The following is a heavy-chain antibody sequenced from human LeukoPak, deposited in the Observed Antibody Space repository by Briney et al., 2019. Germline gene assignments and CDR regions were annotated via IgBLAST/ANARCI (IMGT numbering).Heavy chain of an antibody. CDR1: GYTFTSYG. CDR2: ISAYNGNT. D-gene: IGHD3-22*01. V-gene: IGHV1-18*01. CDR3: ARDTYYYDSSGYYRVWSIDDAFDI. Sequence: ASVKVSCKASGYTFTSYGISWVRQAPGQGLEWMGWISAYNGNTHYAQKLQGRVTMTTDTSTSTAYMELRSQRSDDTAVYYCARDTYYYDSSGYYRVWSIDDAFDIWGQGTMVTVSS. J-gene: IGHJ3*02.